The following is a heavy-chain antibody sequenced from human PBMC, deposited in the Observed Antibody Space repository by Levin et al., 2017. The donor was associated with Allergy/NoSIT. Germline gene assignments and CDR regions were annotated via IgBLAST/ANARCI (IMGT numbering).Heavy chain of an antibody. J-gene: IGHJ4*02. CDR2: IYWDDDK. CDR3: AHSRVTMVRGLSQEVFDY. V-gene: IGHV2-5*02. Sequence: SGPTLVKPTQTLTLTCTFSGFSLSTSGVGVGWIRQPPGKALEWLALIYWDDDKRYSPSLKSRLTITKDTSKNQVVLTMTNMDPVDTATYYCAHSRVTMVRGLSQEVFDYWGQGTLVTVSS. D-gene: IGHD3-10*01. CDR1: GFSLSTSGVG.